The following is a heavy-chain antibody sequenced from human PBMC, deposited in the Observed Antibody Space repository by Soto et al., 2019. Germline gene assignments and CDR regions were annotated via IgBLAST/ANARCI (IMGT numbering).Heavy chain of an antibody. V-gene: IGHV1-18*01. Sequence: ASVKVSCKASGYTFTSYGISWVRQAPGQGLEWMGWISAYNGNTNYAQKLQGRVTMTTDTSTSTAYMELRSLRSDDTAVYYCARDPDPALRSTGYWFDPWGQGTLVTVSS. J-gene: IGHJ5*02. CDR3: ARDPDPALRSTGYWFDP. CDR1: GYTFTSYG. CDR2: ISAYNGNT.